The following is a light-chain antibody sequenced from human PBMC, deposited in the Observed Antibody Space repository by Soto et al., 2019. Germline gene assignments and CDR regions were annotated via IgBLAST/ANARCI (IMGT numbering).Light chain of an antibody. CDR3: AAWDDSLNGSYV. Sequence: QSALTQPPSASGTPGQRVTISCSGSGSNIGSNTVNWYQQLPGTAPKLLIYSNNQRPSGVPDRFSGSKSGTSASLAISGLQSEDEADYYCAAWDDSLNGSYVFGTGTKLTVL. J-gene: IGLJ1*01. CDR2: SNN. V-gene: IGLV1-44*01. CDR1: GSNIGSNT.